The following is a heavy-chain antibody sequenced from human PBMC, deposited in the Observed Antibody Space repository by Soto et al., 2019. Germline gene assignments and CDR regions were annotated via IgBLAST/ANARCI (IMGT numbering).Heavy chain of an antibody. J-gene: IGHJ4*02. CDR1: GGSISSYY. CDR3: ARRYGNCFDY. CDR2: IFYSGST. V-gene: IGHV4-59*08. Sequence: SETLSLTCTVSGGSISSYYCSWIRQPPGKGLEWIGYIFYSGSTNSNPSLKSRVTISVDTSKNQFSLKLSSVTAADTAVYYCARRYGNCFDYWGQGTLVTVSS. D-gene: IGHD1-1*01.